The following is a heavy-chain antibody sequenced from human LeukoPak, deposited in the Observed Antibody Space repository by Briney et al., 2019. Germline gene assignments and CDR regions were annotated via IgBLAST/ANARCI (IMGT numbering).Heavy chain of an antibody. CDR2: IYPGDSDT. CDR1: GYSFTSYW. Sequence: GESLKISCKGFGYSFTSYWIACVRQMPGKGLEWMGIIYPGDSDTRNSPSFQGQVTISADKSISTAHLHWSSLKASDSAMYYCARLVSSPPGSRNVAYLDVWGKGTTVTVSS. V-gene: IGHV5-51*03. CDR3: ARLVSSPPGSRNVAYLDV. J-gene: IGHJ6*03. D-gene: IGHD3-10*01.